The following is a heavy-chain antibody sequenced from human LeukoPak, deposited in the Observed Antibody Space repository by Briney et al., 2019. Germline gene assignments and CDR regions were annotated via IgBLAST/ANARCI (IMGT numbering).Heavy chain of an antibody. Sequence: SETLSLTCTVSGGSISSGSYYWSWIRQPAGKGLEWIVRIYASGSTNYNPSLKSRVTISVDTYKNQFSLKLSSVTAADTAVYYCARGGGSYYYDSSGLYWGQGTLVTVSS. CDR1: GGSISSGSYY. V-gene: IGHV4-61*02. D-gene: IGHD3-22*01. CDR3: ARGGGSYYYDSSGLY. J-gene: IGHJ4*02. CDR2: IYASGST.